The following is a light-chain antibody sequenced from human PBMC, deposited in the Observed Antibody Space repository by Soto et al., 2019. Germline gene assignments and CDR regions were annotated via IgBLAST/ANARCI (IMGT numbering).Light chain of an antibody. Sequence: DIQMNQSPATLSASVGDRVTITCRASQSISSWLAWYQQKPGKAPKLLIYDASSLESGVPSRFSGSESGTEFTLTISSLQTDDFATYYCQQYNSYPWTFGQGTKVEIK. CDR2: DAS. CDR3: QQYNSYPWT. V-gene: IGKV1-5*01. J-gene: IGKJ1*01. CDR1: QSISSW.